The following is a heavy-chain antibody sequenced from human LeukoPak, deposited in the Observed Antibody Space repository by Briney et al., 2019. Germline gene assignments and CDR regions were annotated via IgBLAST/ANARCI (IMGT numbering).Heavy chain of an antibody. CDR3: ARDIIAAAGTCYFDY. CDR2: ISAYNGNT. J-gene: IGHJ4*02. CDR1: GYTFTSYG. V-gene: IGHV1-18*01. Sequence: ASVKVSCKASGYTFTSYGISWVRQAPGQGLEWTGWISAYNGNTNYAQKLQGRVTMTTDTSTSTAYMELRSLRSDDTAVYYCARDIIAAAGTCYFDYWGQGTLVTVSS. D-gene: IGHD6-13*01.